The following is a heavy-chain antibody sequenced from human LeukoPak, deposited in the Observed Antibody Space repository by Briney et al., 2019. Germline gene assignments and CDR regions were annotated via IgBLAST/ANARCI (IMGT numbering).Heavy chain of an antibody. Sequence: PSETLSLTCTVSGGSISSSSYYWGWIRQPPGKGLEWIGSIYYSGSTYYNPSLKSRVTISVDTSKNQFSLKLSSVTAADTAVYYCARDGLGPQHWGQGTLVTVSS. CDR1: GGSISSSSYY. CDR2: IYYSGST. CDR3: ARDGLGPQH. V-gene: IGHV4-39*02. D-gene: IGHD3-10*01. J-gene: IGHJ1*01.